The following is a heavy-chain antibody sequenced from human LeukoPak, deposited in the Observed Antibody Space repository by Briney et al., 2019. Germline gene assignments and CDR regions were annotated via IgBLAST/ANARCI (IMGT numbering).Heavy chain of an antibody. D-gene: IGHD3-10*01. CDR2: ISSSSSYI. V-gene: IGHV3-21*01. J-gene: IGHJ6*02. CDR1: GFTFSSYS. Sequence: PGGSLRLSCAASGFTFSSYSMNWVRQAPGKGLEWVSSISSSSSYIYYADSVKGRFTISRDNAKNSLYLQMNSLRAEDTAVYYCARVWFPYYYGMDVWGQGTTVTVSS. CDR3: ARVWFPYYYGMDV.